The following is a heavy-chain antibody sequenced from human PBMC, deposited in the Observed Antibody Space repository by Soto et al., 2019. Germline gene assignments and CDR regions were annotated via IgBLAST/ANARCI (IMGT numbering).Heavy chain of an antibody. V-gene: IGHV3-15*01. CDR1: GFIFNDAW. CDR2: IRSESDGGTT. J-gene: IGHJ4*02. D-gene: IGHD6-13*01. Sequence: EVQLVESGGGLVKPGGSLRLSCAASGFIFNDAWMNWVRQAPGKGLEWVGRIRSESDGGTTDYAAPVKDRFIISREDSKNMVYLQMDSLKTEDTAVYFCTTGWSSKDYWCQGTLVTVSS. CDR3: TTGWSSKDY.